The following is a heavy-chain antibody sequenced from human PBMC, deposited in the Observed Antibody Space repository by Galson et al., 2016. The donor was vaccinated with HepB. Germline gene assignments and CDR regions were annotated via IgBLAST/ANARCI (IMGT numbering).Heavy chain of an antibody. J-gene: IGHJ6*02. D-gene: IGHD2-8*02. Sequence: SLRLSCAASEFTFSDYTMHWVRQAPGKGLEWVAVVSYNESNKYYANSVKGRFTISRGNSKKTLYLQMNSLKTEDTAIYYCARGGRTGYYYGIDVWGQGTTVTVSS. CDR3: ARGGRTGYYYGIDV. V-gene: IGHV3-30-3*01. CDR1: EFTFSDYT. CDR2: VSYNESNK.